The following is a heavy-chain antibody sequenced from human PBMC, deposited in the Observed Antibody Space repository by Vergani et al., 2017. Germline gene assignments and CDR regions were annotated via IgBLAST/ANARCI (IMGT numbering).Heavy chain of an antibody. CDR3: AGALLWAAMSHLYYFDY. CDR2: IIPIFGTA. CDR1: GGTFSSYA. V-gene: IGHV1-69*12. D-gene: IGHD3-10*01. J-gene: IGHJ4*02. Sequence: QVQLVQSGAEVKKPGSSVKVSCKASGGTFSSYAISWVRQAPGQGLEWMGGIIPIFGTANYAQKFQGRVTITADESTSTAYMELSSLSSEDTAVYYCAGALLWAAMSHLYYFDYWGQGTLVTVSS.